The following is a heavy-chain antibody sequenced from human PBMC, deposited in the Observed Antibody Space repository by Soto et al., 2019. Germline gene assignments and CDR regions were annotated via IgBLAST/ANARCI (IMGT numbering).Heavy chain of an antibody. CDR3: TSDILAAGVDY. J-gene: IGHJ4*02. Sequence: EVQLVESRGGLVQPGGSLRLSCAASGFTFSTHWMHWVRQVPGKGLMWVSRLNHDGSSREYADSVKGRFTISRDNAKNTLYLQMNSLRAEDTAVYFCTSDILAAGVDYWGQGTPVTVSS. CDR2: LNHDGSSR. D-gene: IGHD6-13*01. V-gene: IGHV3-74*03. CDR1: GFTFSTHW.